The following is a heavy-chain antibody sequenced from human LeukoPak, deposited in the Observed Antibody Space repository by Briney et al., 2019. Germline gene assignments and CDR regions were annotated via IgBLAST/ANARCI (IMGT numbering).Heavy chain of an antibody. J-gene: IGHJ4*02. Sequence: GGSLRLSCVASGFIFDSYAMHWVRQAPGKGLEWVSGINWNGRYIGYADSVKGRFTISRDNAKNSLSLQMNSLRVEDTALYYCVKGQHSNNLYAYFASWGQGTLVSVSS. CDR3: VKGQHSNNLYAYFAS. D-gene: IGHD6-13*01. CDR2: INWNGRYI. CDR1: GFIFDSYA. V-gene: IGHV3-9*01.